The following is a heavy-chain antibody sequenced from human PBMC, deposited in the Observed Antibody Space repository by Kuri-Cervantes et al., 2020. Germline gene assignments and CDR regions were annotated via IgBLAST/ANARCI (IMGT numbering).Heavy chain of an antibody. Sequence: GESLKISCAASGFTFSSYGMHWVRQAPGKGLEWVAFIRYDGSNKYYADSAKGRFTISRDNSKNTLYLQMNSLRAEDTAVYYCTTREAYWGQGTLVTVSS. V-gene: IGHV3-30*02. D-gene: IGHD1-14*01. CDR1: GFTFSSYG. J-gene: IGHJ4*02. CDR3: TTREAY. CDR2: IRYDGSNK.